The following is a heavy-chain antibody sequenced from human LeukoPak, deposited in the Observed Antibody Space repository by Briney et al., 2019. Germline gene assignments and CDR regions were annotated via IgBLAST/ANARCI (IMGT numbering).Heavy chain of an antibody. CDR3: ARLGSSSCPDCNY. J-gene: IGHJ4*02. CDR2: TYTGGST. D-gene: IGHD6-13*01. V-gene: IGHV4-4*07. CDR1: GGSISSYY. Sequence: PSETLSLTCTVSGGSISSYYWSWIRQPAGKGLEWIGRTYTGGSTNYNPSLKSRVTMSVDTSKSQFSLRLSSVTAADTAVYYCARLGSSSCPDCNYWGQGTLVTVSS.